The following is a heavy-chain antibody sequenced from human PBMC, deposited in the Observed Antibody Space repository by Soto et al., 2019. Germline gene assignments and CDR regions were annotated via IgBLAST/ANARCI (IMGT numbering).Heavy chain of an antibody. J-gene: IGHJ6*01. D-gene: IGHD6-6*01. CDR2: IYYSGST. Sequence: SETLSLTCTVFGGSISSYYWSWIRQPPGKGLEWIGYIYYSGSTNYNPSLKSRVTISVDTSKNQFSLKLSSVTAADTAVYYCARGPEYSSSLVYYYGMDVWGKGPRSPSPQ. CDR3: ARGPEYSSSLVYYYGMDV. CDR1: GGSISSYY. V-gene: IGHV4-59*01.